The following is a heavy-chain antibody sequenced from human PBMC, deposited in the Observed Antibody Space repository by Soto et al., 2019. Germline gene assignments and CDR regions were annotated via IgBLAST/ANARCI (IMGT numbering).Heavy chain of an antibody. CDR2: IYYSGST. CDR1: GGSVSSGSYY. CDR3: ARGDTMIVVAY. Sequence: TSETLSLTCTVSGGSVSSGSYYWSWIRQPPGKGLEWIGYIYYSGSTNYNPSLKSRVTISVDTSKNQFSLKLSSVTAADTAVYYCARGDTMIVVAYWGQGTLVTVPS. J-gene: IGHJ4*02. V-gene: IGHV4-61*01. D-gene: IGHD3-22*01.